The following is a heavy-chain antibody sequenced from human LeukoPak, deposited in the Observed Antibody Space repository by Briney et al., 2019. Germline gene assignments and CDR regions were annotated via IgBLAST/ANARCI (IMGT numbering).Heavy chain of an antibody. J-gene: IGHJ6*03. CDR2: IKQDGSEK. CDR1: GFTFSSYW. CDR3: ARVLGSTSYHMDV. D-gene: IGHD2-2*01. Sequence: GGSLRLSCAASGFTFSSYWMRWVRQAPGKGLEWVANIKQDGSEKYYVDSVRGRFTISRDNAKNSLYLQMNSLRAEDTAVYYCARVLGSTSYHMDVWGKGATVTVSS. V-gene: IGHV3-7*01.